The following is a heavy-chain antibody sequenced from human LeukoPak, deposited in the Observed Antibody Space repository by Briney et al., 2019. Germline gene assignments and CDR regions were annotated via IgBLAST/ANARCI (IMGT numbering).Heavy chain of an antibody. D-gene: IGHD2-15*01. CDR1: GFTFSSYA. Sequence: GGSLRLSCAASGFTFSSYAMSWVRQAPGKGLEWVSAISASGGSTFYADSVKGRFTISRDNSKNTLYLQMNSLRAEDTALYYCAKTADDCSGGSCYFDYWGQGTLVTVSS. V-gene: IGHV3-23*01. J-gene: IGHJ4*02. CDR3: AKTADDCSGGSCYFDY. CDR2: ISASGGST.